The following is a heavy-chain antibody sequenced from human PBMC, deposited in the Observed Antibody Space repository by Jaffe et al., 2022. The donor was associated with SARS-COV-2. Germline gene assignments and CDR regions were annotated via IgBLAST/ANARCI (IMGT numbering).Heavy chain of an antibody. D-gene: IGHD6-13*01. J-gene: IGHJ3*02. CDR1: GFTFSSYS. CDR2: ISSSSSYI. CDR3: ASSWAIAADNAFDI. Sequence: EVQLVESGGGLVKPGGSLRLSCAASGFTFSSYSMNWVRQAPGKGLEWVSSISSSSSYIYYADSVKGRFTISRDNAKNSLYLQMNSLRAEDTAVYYCASSWAIAADNAFDIWGQGTMVTVSS. V-gene: IGHV3-21*01.